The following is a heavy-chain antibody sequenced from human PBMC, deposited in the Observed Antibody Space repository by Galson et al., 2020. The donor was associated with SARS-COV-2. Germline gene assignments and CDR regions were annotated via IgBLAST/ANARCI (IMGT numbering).Heavy chain of an antibody. D-gene: IGHD6-13*01. CDR1: GFPFSTYG. Sequence: GGSLRLSCAASGFPFSTYGMHWVRQAPGKGLEWVALISDDGTNKYYADSVKGRFTISRDNSKNTLFLQMNSLRPEDMAVYYCATGSSWMDYWGQGTLVTVSS. J-gene: IGHJ4*02. V-gene: IGHV3-30*03. CDR2: ISDDGTNK. CDR3: ATGSSWMDY.